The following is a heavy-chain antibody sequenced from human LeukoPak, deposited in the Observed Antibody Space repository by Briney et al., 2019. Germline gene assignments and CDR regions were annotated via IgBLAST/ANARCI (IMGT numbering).Heavy chain of an antibody. CDR1: GGSISSSSYY. Sequence: SETLSLTCTVSGGSISSSSYYWGWIRQPPGKGLEWIGSIYYSGRTYYNPSFKSRVSISVDTSKNQFSLKMSSVTAADTAVYFCARHPYWYDSSGYPLDYWGQGTLVTVSS. V-gene: IGHV4-39*01. CDR3: ARHPYWYDSSGYPLDY. J-gene: IGHJ4*02. D-gene: IGHD3-22*01. CDR2: IYYSGRT.